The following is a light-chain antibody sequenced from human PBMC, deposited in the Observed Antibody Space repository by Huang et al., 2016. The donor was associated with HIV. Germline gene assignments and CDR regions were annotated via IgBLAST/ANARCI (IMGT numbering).Light chain of an antibody. CDR1: QSVCNS. CDR3: QQSYISPWT. V-gene: IGKV1-39*01. Sequence: DIQMTQSPSSLSASVGDRVTITCRTSQSVCNSLNWYRQKPGKAPELLIYASSLQAWFSSSFSGRGSWTDFTLIISSLQPEDFATYYCQQSYISPWTFGQGTKVDLK. CDR2: AS. J-gene: IGKJ1*01.